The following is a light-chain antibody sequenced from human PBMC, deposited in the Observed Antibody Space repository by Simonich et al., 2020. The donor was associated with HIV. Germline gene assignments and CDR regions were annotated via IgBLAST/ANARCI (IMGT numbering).Light chain of an antibody. V-gene: IGKV1-39*01. CDR1: QSINSY. CDR2: TAS. J-gene: IGKJ1*01. Sequence: DIQMTQSPSSLSASVGDRVTITCRASQSINSYLNWYQQKPGKAPKLLIYTASSLQGGVPSRFSGSGSGTDFTLTISSLQPEDFATYSCQQSYSTPWTFGQGTKVEIK. CDR3: QQSYSTPWT.